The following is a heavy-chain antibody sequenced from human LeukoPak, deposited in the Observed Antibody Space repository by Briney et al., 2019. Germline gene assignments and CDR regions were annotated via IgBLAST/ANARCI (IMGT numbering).Heavy chain of an antibody. V-gene: IGHV3-23*01. CDR2: ISGGGGST. CDR3: ASRPPYCSSTSCYVDY. J-gene: IGHJ4*02. Sequence: GGSLRLSCAASGFTFSSYAMSWVRQAPGKGLEWVSAISGGGGSTYYADSVKGRFTISRDNSKNTLYLQMNSLRAEDTAVYYCASRPPYCSSTSCYVDYWGQGTLVTVSS. CDR1: GFTFSSYA. D-gene: IGHD2-2*01.